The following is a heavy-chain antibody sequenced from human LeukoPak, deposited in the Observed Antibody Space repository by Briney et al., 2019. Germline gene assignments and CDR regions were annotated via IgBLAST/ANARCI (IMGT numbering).Heavy chain of an antibody. J-gene: IGHJ4*02. V-gene: IGHV3-53*01. CDR3: AKGYRYFDSSGYYVDH. Sequence: GGSLRLSCAASGFTVSSNYMSWVRQAPGKGLEWVSVIYSGGSTYYADSVKGRFTISRDYSKNTLYLQMNSLRAEDTAVYYCAKGYRYFDSSGYYVDHWGQGTLVTVSS. CDR1: GFTVSSNY. D-gene: IGHD3-22*01. CDR2: IYSGGST.